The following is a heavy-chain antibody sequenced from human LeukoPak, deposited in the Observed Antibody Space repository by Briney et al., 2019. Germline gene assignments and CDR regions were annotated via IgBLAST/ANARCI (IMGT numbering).Heavy chain of an antibody. CDR3: ARVSEVYAPQVDY. CDR2: ISYDGSNK. CDR1: GSGFSRNG. V-gene: IGHV3-30*03. J-gene: IGHJ4*02. D-gene: IGHD2-8*01. Sequence: TGGSLRLSCVGSGSGFSRNGMSWVRQAPGKGLEWVAVISYDGSNKYYADSVKGRFTISRDNSKNTLYLQMNSLRAEDTAVYYCARVSEVYAPQVDYWGQGTLVTVSS.